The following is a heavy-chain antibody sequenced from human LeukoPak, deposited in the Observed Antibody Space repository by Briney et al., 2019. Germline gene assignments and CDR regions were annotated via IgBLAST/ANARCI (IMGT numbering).Heavy chain of an antibody. CDR1: GFTFSSYG. CDR3: ARGTYYDSSGYYYEDY. Sequence: GRSLRLSCAASGFTFSSYGMHWVRQAPGKGLEWVAVISYDGSNKYYADSVKGRFTISRDNSKNTLYLQMNSLRAEDTAVYYCARGTYYDSSGYYYEDYWGQGTLVTVSS. CDR2: ISYDGSNK. J-gene: IGHJ4*02. V-gene: IGHV3-30*03. D-gene: IGHD3-22*01.